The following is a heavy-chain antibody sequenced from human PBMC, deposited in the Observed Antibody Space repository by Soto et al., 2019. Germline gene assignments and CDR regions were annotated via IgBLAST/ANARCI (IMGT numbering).Heavy chain of an antibody. CDR3: ARDLGGYDLYGPDT. V-gene: IGHV1-2*02. Sequence: ASVKVSCKTSGDTFTDSSMHWVRQAPGQGLEWMGWINLNSGDTNYAEKFRGRVTMTRDTSIITAYKELTRLKPDDTAVYYCARDLGGYDLYGPDTWGQGTLVTVSS. CDR1: GDTFTDSS. J-gene: IGHJ5*02. D-gene: IGHD5-12*01. CDR2: INLNSGDT.